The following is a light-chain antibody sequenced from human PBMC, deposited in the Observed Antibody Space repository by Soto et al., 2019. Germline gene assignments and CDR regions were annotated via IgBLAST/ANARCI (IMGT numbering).Light chain of an antibody. Sequence: IVMTQSAATLSVSPGERATLSCRASQSVSSNLAWYQQKPGQAPRLLIYGASTRATGIPDRFSGSGSGTDFTLTISRLEPEDFAVYYCQQYGSSITFGQGTRLEI. CDR1: QSVSSN. J-gene: IGKJ5*01. V-gene: IGKV3-20*01. CDR3: QQYGSSIT. CDR2: GAS.